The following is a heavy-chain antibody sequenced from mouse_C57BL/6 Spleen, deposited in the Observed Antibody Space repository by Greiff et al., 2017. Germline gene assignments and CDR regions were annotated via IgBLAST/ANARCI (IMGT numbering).Heavy chain of an antibody. Sequence: VKLQQSGAELARPGASVKLSCKASGYTFTSYGISWVKQRTGQGLEWIGEIYPRSGNTYYNEKFKGKATLTADKSSSTAYMELRSLTSEDSAVYFCAREDMDGYDFAYWGQGTLVTVSA. V-gene: IGHV1-81*01. CDR3: AREDMDGYDFAY. CDR2: IYPRSGNT. J-gene: IGHJ3*01. CDR1: GYTFTSYG. D-gene: IGHD2-2*01.